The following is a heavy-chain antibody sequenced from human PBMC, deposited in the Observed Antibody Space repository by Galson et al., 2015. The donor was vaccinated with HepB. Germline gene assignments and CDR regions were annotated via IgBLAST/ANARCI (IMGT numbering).Heavy chain of an antibody. CDR3: ARVYCTSGACFGPHAFDI. J-gene: IGHJ3*02. V-gene: IGHV4-4*02. CDR2: IYHSGST. CDR1: GGSISSNFW. D-gene: IGHD2-8*01. Sequence: SLTCAVSGGSISSNFWWSWVRQPPGKGLEWIGEIYHSGSTNYNASLKSRVTASVDKSKNQFSLKLTSVTAADTAVYYCARVYCTSGACFGPHAFDIWGQGTVVTVSS.